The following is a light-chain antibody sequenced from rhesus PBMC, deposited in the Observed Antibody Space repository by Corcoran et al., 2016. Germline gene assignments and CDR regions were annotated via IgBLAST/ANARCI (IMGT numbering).Light chain of an antibody. Sequence: QVMLTQSPATLSLSPGERATLSCRASQSVSSYLAWYQQKPGQAPRLLIYGASNRAPGIPDRFRGGGSGTDFTLTISSLEPEDFAVYYCQKYSSSPFTFGPGTKLDIK. J-gene: IGKJ3*01. CDR1: QSVSSY. CDR2: GAS. CDR3: QKYSSSPFT. V-gene: IGKV3-53*01.